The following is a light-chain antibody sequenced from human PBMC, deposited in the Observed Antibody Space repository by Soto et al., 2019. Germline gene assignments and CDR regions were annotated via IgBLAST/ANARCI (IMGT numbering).Light chain of an antibody. CDR3: QQYGSSRWT. J-gene: IGKJ1*01. Sequence: IMLSHSPSTLSWTPGERATLSCRASQSVSSSYLAWYQQKPGQAPRLVIYGASSRTTGIPDRFSGSGSGTDFTLTISRLEPEDFAVYYCQQYGSSRWTFGQGTKV. CDR1: QSVSSSY. CDR2: GAS. V-gene: IGKV3-20*01.